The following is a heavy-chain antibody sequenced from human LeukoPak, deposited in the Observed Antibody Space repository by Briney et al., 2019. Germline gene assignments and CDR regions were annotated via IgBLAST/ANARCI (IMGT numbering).Heavy chain of an antibody. D-gene: IGHD6-19*01. J-gene: IGHJ4*02. CDR3: TRYTVAASDY. Sequence: PGGSLRLSCAGSGLTFSNVWMSWVRQAPGKGLEWIGRIKTKTEGGTTDYAAPVKGRFTISRNDSKNTLYLQMNSLKTEDTGLYYCTRYTVAASDYWGQGTLVTVSS. CDR2: IKTKTEGGTT. CDR1: GLTFSNVW. V-gene: IGHV3-15*01.